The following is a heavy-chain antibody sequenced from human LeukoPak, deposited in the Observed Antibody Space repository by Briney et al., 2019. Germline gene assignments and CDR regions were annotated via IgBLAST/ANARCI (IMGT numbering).Heavy chain of an antibody. J-gene: IGHJ4*02. CDR1: GGSISSGSYY. Sequence: SQTLSLTCTVSGGSISSGSYYWSWIRQPAGKGLEWIGRIYTSGSTNYNPSLKSRVTISVDTSKNQFSLKLSSVTAADTAVYYCARDFYPDYMVRGVGVDYWGQGTLVTASS. CDR2: IYTSGST. CDR3: ARDFYPDYMVRGVGVDY. V-gene: IGHV4-61*02. D-gene: IGHD3-10*01.